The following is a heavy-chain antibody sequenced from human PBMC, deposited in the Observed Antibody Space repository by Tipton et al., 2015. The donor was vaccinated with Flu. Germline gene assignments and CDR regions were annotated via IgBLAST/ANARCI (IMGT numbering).Heavy chain of an antibody. CDR1: GFTFSDYW. Sequence: SLRLSCVASGFTFSDYWMSWVRQAPGKGLEWVALIKYDGSEKYYEDSVKGRFTISRDNAKNSLYLQLNSLRAEDTAVYYCSISLNSWGQGTLVTVSS. CDR3: SISLNS. V-gene: IGHV3-7*01. CDR2: IKYDGSEK. J-gene: IGHJ4*02.